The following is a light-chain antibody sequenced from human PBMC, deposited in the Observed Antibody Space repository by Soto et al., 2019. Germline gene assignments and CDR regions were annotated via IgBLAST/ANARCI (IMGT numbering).Light chain of an antibody. J-gene: IGKJ1*01. CDR2: GAS. Sequence: DISMSRSPSSLATCVADRLTISCGASQRISTYLTWYQQKPGNAPKSLIYGASTLQSGVPSRFSGSGSGTDFTLTISSLQPEDFATYFCHQKYRLPRTFGQGTKVDIK. CDR3: HQKYRLPRT. CDR1: QRISTY. V-gene: IGKV1-39*01.